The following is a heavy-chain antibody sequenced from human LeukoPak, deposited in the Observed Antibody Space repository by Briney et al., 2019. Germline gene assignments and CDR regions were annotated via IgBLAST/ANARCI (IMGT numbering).Heavy chain of an antibody. V-gene: IGHV3-21*01. D-gene: IGHD6-19*01. CDR1: GFTFSSYS. J-gene: IGHJ4*02. Sequence: GGSLRLSCAASGFTFSSYSMNWVRQAPGKGLEWVSSISSSSSYIYYADSVKGRFTISRDNAKNSLYLQMNSLRAEDTAVYYCARRVSGGWKTRGFDYWAREPWSPSPQ. CDR3: ARRVSGGWKTRGFDY. CDR2: ISSSSSYI.